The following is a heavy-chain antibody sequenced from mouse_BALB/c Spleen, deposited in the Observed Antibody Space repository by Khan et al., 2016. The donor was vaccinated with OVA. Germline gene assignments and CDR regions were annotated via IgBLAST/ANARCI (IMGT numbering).Heavy chain of an antibody. CDR2: INTHSGVP. D-gene: IGHD2-14*01. CDR3: ARGGAAYYRNDGGAVEY. Sequence: LVESGPELKKPGETVRISCKASGYTFTTAGIQWVQKMPGKGLKWIGWINTHSGVPKYAEDFKGRFAFSLAISVTTAYLQITNLKNKDTATYFCARGGAAYYRNDGGAVEYWGQGTSVTVSA. V-gene: IGHV9-4*02. J-gene: IGHJ4*01. CDR1: GYTFTTAG.